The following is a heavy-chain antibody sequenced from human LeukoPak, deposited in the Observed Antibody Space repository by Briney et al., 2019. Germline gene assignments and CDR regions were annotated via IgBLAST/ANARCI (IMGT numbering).Heavy chain of an antibody. Sequence: ASVKVSCKASGGTFSSYAISWVRQAPGQGLEWMGGIIPIFGTANYAQKFQGRVTITADKSTSTAYMELSSLRSEDTAVYYCARERVRSDIVLMVYAPNWFDPWGQGTLVTVSS. D-gene: IGHD2-8*01. J-gene: IGHJ5*02. CDR2: IIPIFGTA. V-gene: IGHV1-69*06. CDR1: GGTFSSYA. CDR3: ARERVRSDIVLMVYAPNWFDP.